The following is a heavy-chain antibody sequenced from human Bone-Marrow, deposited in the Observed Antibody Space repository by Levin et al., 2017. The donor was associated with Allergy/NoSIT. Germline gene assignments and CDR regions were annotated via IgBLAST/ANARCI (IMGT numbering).Heavy chain of an antibody. CDR3: AKDPIGYPRYYDILKVY. CDR2: ISGSGGST. J-gene: IGHJ4*02. CDR1: GFTFSSYA. V-gene: IGHV3-23*01. D-gene: IGHD3-9*01. Sequence: QAGGSLRLSCAASGFTFSSYAMSRVRQAPGKGLEWVSAISGSGGSTYYADSVKGRFTISRDNSKNTLYLQMNSLRAEDTAVYYCAKDPIGYPRYYDILKVYWGQGTLVTVSS.